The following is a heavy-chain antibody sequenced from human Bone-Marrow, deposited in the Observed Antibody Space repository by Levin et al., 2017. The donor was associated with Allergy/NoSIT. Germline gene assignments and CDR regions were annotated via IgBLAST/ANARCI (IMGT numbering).Heavy chain of an antibody. CDR2: FYYSGDT. CDR1: GGSISGSTFY. CDR3: ARDRGFYDDSSYFYHYGMDV. Sequence: KPSETLSLTCSVSGGSISGSTFYWGWIRQPPGKGLEWIGSFYYSGDTYYDPSLRSRVTISVDTSKNQFSLRVSSVTAADTAVYYCARDRGFYDDSSYFYHYGMDVWGQGTTVTVSS. V-gene: IGHV4-39*07. J-gene: IGHJ6*02. D-gene: IGHD4-17*01.